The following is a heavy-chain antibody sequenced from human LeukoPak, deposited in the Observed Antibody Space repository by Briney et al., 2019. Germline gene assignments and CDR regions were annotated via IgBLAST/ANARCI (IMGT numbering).Heavy chain of an antibody. CDR3: ARFISPESYFYFSYYYYMDV. CDR1: GGSISSYY. V-gene: IGHV4-59*01. J-gene: IGHJ6*03. D-gene: IGHD3-10*01. Sequence: PSEALSLTCTVSGGSISSYYWSWIRQPPGKGLEWIGYIYHTGSTNYNPSLQSRVIISLDKSKNQLSLKLRTVTAADTAVYYCARFISPESYFYFSYYYYMDVWGKGTTVTVSS. CDR2: IYHTGST.